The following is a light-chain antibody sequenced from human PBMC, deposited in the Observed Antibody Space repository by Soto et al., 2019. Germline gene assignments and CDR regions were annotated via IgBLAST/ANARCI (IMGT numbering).Light chain of an antibody. CDR3: QQYNSWPLT. CDR2: DIF. Sequence: EIVMTQSPATLSVSPGERATLSCRASQSVGSDLACYQQKPCQAPRLVFNDIFTSTTGVPTRSSGSGSGTEFTLTIRRLLSDEFAVYYFQQYNSWPLTFGGGTKVEIK. J-gene: IGKJ4*01. V-gene: IGKV3D-15*01. CDR1: QSVGSD.